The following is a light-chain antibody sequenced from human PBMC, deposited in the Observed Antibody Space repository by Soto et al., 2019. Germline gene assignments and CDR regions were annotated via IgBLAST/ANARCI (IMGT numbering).Light chain of an antibody. CDR1: QSVSSY. V-gene: IGKV3-11*01. J-gene: IGKJ2*02. CDR3: QQRSNWPPGCT. CDR2: DAS. Sequence: EIVLTQSPATLSLSPGERATLSCRASQSVSSYLAWYQQKPGQAPRLLIYDASNRATGIPARLSGSGSGTDFTLTISSLEPEDFAVYYCQQRSNWPPGCTFGQGTKLEIK.